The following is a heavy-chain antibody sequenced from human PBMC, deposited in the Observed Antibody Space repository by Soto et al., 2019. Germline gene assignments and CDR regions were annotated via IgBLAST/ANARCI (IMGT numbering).Heavy chain of an antibody. V-gene: IGHV1-69*13. J-gene: IGHJ4*02. CDR3: ARDGAVTVTTSYFDY. D-gene: IGHD4-17*01. CDR2: IIPLFGTT. Sequence: SVKVSCKASGGTFSRNAINWVRQAPGQGLEWMGGIIPLFGTTNYAQNFQGRVTITADESTNTAYMELSSLRSEDTAVYYCARDGAVTVTTSYFDYWGQGTLVTVSS. CDR1: GGTFSRNA.